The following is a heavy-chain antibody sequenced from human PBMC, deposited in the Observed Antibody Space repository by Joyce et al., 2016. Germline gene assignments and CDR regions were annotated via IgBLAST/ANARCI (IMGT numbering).Heavy chain of an antibody. CDR2: IYYSGSR. Sequence: QLQLQESGPGLVKPSETLSLTCTVSGGSISSSSHYWGWIRQPPGKGLEWIGSIYYSGSRYYNQSLKSRLAINVDTSKNQFSLELRSVTAADTAVYYCARNTAAGTVPFDSWGQGALVTVSS. CDR1: GGSISSSSHY. D-gene: IGHD1/OR15-1a*01. CDR3: ARNTAAGTVPFDS. J-gene: IGHJ4*02. V-gene: IGHV4-39*01.